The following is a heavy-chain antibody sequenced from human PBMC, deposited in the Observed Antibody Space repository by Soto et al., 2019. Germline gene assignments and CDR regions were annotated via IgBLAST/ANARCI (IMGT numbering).Heavy chain of an antibody. J-gene: IGHJ4*02. Sequence: EVQLLESGGGLVQPGGSLRLSCAASRLTFSSHGMSWVRQAPGKGLEWVSNISGSGTSTYYADSVRGRFTISRDNSKDPLYLEMNRLRADRTAVYYCATRGWLRHNDYWGQGTLVTVSS. V-gene: IGHV3-23*01. D-gene: IGHD5-12*01. CDR1: RLTFSSHG. CDR2: ISGSGTST. CDR3: ATRGWLRHNDY.